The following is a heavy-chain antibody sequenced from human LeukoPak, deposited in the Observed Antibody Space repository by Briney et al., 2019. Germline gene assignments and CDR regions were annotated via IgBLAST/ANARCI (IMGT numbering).Heavy chain of an antibody. CDR2: ISYSGTT. V-gene: IGHV4-39*01. CDR3: ARLWYSTWFDP. D-gene: IGHD6-13*01. Sequence: SETLSLTCTVSSASITSSPYFWGWIRQSPGKGLEWIGSISYSGTTYYNPSLKSRVTISVDTSKNQFSLKLNSVTAADTAVYYCARLWYSTWFDPWGQGTLVTVSS. CDR1: SASITSSPYF. J-gene: IGHJ5*02.